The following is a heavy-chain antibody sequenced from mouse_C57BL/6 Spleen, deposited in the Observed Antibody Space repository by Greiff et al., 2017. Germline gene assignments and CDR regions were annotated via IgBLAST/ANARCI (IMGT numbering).Heavy chain of an antibody. V-gene: IGHV1-61*01. D-gene: IGHD2-3*01. CDR1: GYTFTSYW. CDR2: IYPSDSET. CDR3: ARDGYSLMDY. J-gene: IGHJ4*01. Sequence: QVQLQQPGAELVRPGSSVKLSCKASGYTFTSYWMDWVKQRPGQGLEWIGIIYPSDSETHYNQKFKDKATLTVDKSSSTAYMQLSSLTSEDSAVYYCARDGYSLMDYWGQGTSVTVSS.